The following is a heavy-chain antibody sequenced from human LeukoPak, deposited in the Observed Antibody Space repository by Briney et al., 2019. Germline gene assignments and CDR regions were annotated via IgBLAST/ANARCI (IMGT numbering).Heavy chain of an antibody. J-gene: IGHJ4*02. D-gene: IGHD3-10*01. V-gene: IGHV3-74*01. CDR2: IDIDGTGT. CDR1: GFTFTNYW. CDR3: SRVRASFDY. Sequence: GGSLRLSCAASGFTFTNYWMHWVRQAPGKGLVWVSRIDIDGTGTSYADSVKGRFTISRDNAKNTLFLQMNSLRAEDTAVYYCSRVRASFDYWGQGTLVTVAS.